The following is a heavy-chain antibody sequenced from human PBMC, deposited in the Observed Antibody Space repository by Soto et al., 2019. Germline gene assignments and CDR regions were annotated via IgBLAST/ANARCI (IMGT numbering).Heavy chain of an antibody. Sequence: QVQLVQSGAGVKKPGSSVKVSCKASGGTFSSYTISWVRQAPGQGLEWMGRIIPILGIANYAQKFQGRVTITADKSTSTAYMELSSLRSEDTAVYYCGILTAMHDAFDIWGQGTMVTVSS. J-gene: IGHJ3*02. CDR2: IIPILGIA. D-gene: IGHD3-9*01. CDR3: GILTAMHDAFDI. V-gene: IGHV1-69*02. CDR1: GGTFSSYT.